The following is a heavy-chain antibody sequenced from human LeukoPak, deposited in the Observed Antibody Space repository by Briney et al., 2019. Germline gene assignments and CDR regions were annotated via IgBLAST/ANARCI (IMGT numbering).Heavy chain of an antibody. J-gene: IGHJ4*02. D-gene: IGHD2-2*01. CDR3: ARHYCSSTSCLLDY. V-gene: IGHV4-39*01. CDR1: GGSISSSSYY. Sequence: PSETLSLTCTVSGGSISSSSYYWGWIRQPPGKGLEWIGSIYYSGSTYYNPSLKSRVTISVDTSKNQFSLKLSSVTAADTAVYYCARHYCSSTSCLLDYWGQGTLVTVSS. CDR2: IYYSGST.